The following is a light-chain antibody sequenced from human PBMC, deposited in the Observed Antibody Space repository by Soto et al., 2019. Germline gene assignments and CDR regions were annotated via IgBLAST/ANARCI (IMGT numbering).Light chain of an antibody. CDR1: QGISSY. V-gene: IGKV1-8*01. CDR3: QQYYSYPFT. Sequence: AIRMTQSPSSFSASTGDSVTITCRASQGISSYLAWYQQKPGKAPKLLIYAASTLQSGVPSRFSGSGSGPDFTLTISCLQSEDCATYYCQQYYSYPFTFGPGTKVDIK. CDR2: AAS. J-gene: IGKJ3*01.